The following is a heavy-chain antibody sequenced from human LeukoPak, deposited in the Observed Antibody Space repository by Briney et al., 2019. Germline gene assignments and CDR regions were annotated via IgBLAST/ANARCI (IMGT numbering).Heavy chain of an antibody. D-gene: IGHD2-21*01. CDR2: INAGNGKT. CDR1: GYTFTSYS. Sequence: ASVKVSCKASGYTFTSYSMHWVRQAPGQSLEWMGWINAGNGKTKYSQNFQGRVTITRDTSASTAYMELSSLRSEDTAVYYCARDPCDSCATDVWGKGTTVTVSS. J-gene: IGHJ6*04. CDR3: ARDPCDSCATDV. V-gene: IGHV1-3*01.